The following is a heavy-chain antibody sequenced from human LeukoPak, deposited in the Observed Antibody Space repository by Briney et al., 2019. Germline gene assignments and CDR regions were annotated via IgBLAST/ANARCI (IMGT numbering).Heavy chain of an antibody. CDR2: ISDSGGST. D-gene: IGHD3-16*01. CDR1: GFTFSSYG. Sequence: GGSLRLSCAASGFTFSSYGMSWVRQAPGKGLEWVSAISDSGGSTYYADSVKGRFTISRDNSKNTLYLQMNTLRADDTAVYYCARDGFGTGSNWGQGTLVTVSS. V-gene: IGHV3-23*01. J-gene: IGHJ4*02. CDR3: ARDGFGTGSN.